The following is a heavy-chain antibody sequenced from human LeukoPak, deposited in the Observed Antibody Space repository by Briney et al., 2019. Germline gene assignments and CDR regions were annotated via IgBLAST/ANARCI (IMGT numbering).Heavy chain of an antibody. J-gene: IGHJ4*02. Sequence: ASEKVSCKASGYTFTSYAMNWVRQAPGQGLEWMGWINTNTGNPTYAQGFTGRFVFSLDTSVSTAYLQISSLKAEDTAVYYCARGGNYDFWSGYSINFDYWGQGTLVTVSS. CDR1: GYTFTSYA. CDR2: INTNTGNP. V-gene: IGHV7-4-1*02. CDR3: ARGGNYDFWSGYSINFDY. D-gene: IGHD3-3*01.